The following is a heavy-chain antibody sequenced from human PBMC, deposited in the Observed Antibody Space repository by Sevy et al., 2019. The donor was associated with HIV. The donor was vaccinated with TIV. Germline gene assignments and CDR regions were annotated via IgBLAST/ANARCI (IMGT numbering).Heavy chain of an antibody. CDR2: SIPTFGTP. CDR3: TRHLSDFFDGRGYFEF. Sequence: ASVKVSCKASGNTVSSYAINWVRQAPGQGLEWIGGSIPTFGTPTYAQRFQGRVIISADESTSTAHMELRSLRSEDTAVYYCTRHLSDFFDGRGYFEFWGQRTLVTVSS. V-gene: IGHV1-69*13. J-gene: IGHJ4*02. CDR1: GNTVSSYA. D-gene: IGHD2-15*01.